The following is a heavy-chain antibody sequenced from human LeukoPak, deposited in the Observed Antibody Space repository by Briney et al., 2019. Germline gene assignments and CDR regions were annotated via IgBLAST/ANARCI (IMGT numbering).Heavy chain of an antibody. CDR3: AREKAGKYNWFDP. CDR2: IIPIFGTA. Sequence: ASVKVSSKASGGTFSSYAISWVRQAPGQGLEWMGRIIPIFGTANYAQKFQGRVTITTDESTSTAYMELSSLRSEDTAVYYCAREKAGKYNWFDPWGQGTLVTVSS. V-gene: IGHV1-69*05. J-gene: IGHJ5*02. CDR1: GGTFSSYA. D-gene: IGHD1-1*01.